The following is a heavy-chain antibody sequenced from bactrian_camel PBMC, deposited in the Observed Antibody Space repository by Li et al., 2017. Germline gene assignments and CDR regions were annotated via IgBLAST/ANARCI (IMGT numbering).Heavy chain of an antibody. CDR3: AARGPYCYTKLSVRDFTY. CDR1: NYWPSSRKC. CDR2: ITDDGTRT. D-gene: IGHD2*01. Sequence: HVQLVESGGGSVQVGGSLRLSCKWNYWPSSRKCLAWFRQFPGKEREGVAAITDDGTRTLYVDSVKGRFTINRDIVESTLYLRMNRLTAEDSAMYYCAARGPYCYTKLSVRDFTYWGQGTQVTVS. V-gene: IGHV3S54*01. J-gene: IGHJ4*01.